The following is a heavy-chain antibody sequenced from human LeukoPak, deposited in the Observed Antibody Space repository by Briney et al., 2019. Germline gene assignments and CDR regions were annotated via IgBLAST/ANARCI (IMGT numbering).Heavy chain of an antibody. V-gene: IGHV1-2*02. J-gene: IGHJ4*02. CDR3: ARVGSDSSGWRRFDY. CDR2: INPNSGGT. CDR1: GYTFTGYY. Sequence: ASVKVSCKASGYTFTGYYMHWVRQAPGQGLEWTGWINPNSGGTNSAQKFQGRVTMTRDTSISTAYMELSRLRSDDTAVCYCARVGSDSSGWRRFDYWGQGTLVTVSS. D-gene: IGHD6-19*01.